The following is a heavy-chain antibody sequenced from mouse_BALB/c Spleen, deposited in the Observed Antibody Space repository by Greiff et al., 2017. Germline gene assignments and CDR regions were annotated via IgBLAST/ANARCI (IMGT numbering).Heavy chain of an antibody. CDR3: ARGGRYDGFAY. V-gene: IGHV5-6*01. CDR2: ISSGGSYT. J-gene: IGHJ3*01. CDR1: GFTFSSYG. D-gene: IGHD2-14*01. Sequence: EVKVVESGGDLVKPGGSLKLSCAASGFTFSSYGMSWVRQTPDKRLEWVATISSGGSYTYYPDSVKGRFTISRDNAKNTLYLQMSSLKSEDTAMYYCARGGRYDGFAYWGQGTLVTVSA.